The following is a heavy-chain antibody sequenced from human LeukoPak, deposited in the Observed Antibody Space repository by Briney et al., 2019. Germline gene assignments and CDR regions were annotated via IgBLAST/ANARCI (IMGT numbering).Heavy chain of an antibody. D-gene: IGHD6-13*01. CDR3: ARDPGIAAAGTLNWFDP. V-gene: IGHV1-18*01. Sequence: GASVKVSCKASGYTFTSYGISWVQQAPGQGLEWMGWINAYNGNTNYAQKLQGRVTMTTDTSTSTAYMELRSLRSDDTAVYYCARDPGIAAAGTLNWFDPWGQGTLVTVSS. CDR2: INAYNGNT. CDR1: GYTFTSYG. J-gene: IGHJ5*02.